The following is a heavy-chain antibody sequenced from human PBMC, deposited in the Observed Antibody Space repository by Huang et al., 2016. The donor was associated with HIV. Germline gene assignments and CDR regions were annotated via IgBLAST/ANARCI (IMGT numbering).Heavy chain of an antibody. CDR1: RFTFSKFA. CDR3: TKGHYYDTNGYVAFDI. D-gene: IGHD3-22*01. CDR2: ISYDGSSK. V-gene: IGHV3-30*18. J-gene: IGHJ3*02. Sequence: QVQLVESGGGVVRPGRSLRLSCAAFRFTFSKFAMHWVRQAPGKGLEWMAVISYDGSSKHDADSVTGRLTISRDNSNNTLYLQMNSLTVEDTAVYYCTKGHYYDTNGYVAFDIWGQGTMVTVSS.